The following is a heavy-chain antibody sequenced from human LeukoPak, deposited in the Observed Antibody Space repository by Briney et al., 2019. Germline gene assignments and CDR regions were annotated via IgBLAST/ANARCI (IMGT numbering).Heavy chain of an antibody. CDR2: ISYGGSNK. CDR1: GFTFSSYG. V-gene: IGHV3-30*03. D-gene: IGHD6-19*01. CDR3: ASPRAPGYSSGWYYFDY. J-gene: IGHJ4*02. Sequence: PGGSLRLSCAASGFTFSSYGMHWVRQAPGKGLEWVAGISYGGSNKYYADSVKGRFTISRDNSKNTLYVQMNSLRFEDTAVYYCASPRAPGYSSGWYYFDYWGQGTLVTVSS.